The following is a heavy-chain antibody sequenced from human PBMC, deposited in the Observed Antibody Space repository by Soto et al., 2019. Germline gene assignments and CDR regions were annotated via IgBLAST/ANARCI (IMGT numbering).Heavy chain of an antibody. J-gene: IGHJ4*02. D-gene: IGHD3-10*01. CDR3: ARGRVVRGVTTSVPHDY. CDR1: GYTFTTYA. Sequence: QVQLVQSGAEVKKPGASVKVSFKASGYTFTTYAMHWVRQAPGQRLEWTGWINGGNADTRYSQKFQRRVSITRDTSASVVYMELSSMTSEDTALYYCARGRVVRGVTTSVPHDYWGQGTLVTVSS. V-gene: IGHV1-3*01. CDR2: INGGNADT.